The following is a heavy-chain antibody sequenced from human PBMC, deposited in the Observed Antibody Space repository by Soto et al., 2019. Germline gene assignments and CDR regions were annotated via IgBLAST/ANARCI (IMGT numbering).Heavy chain of an antibody. CDR1: GFTFSSYA. J-gene: IGHJ3*02. CDR2: ISGSGGST. Sequence: GGFLRLSCAASGFTFSSYAMSWVRQAPGKGLEWVSAISGSGGSTYYADSVKGRFTISRDNSKNTLYLQMNSLRAEDTAVYYCAKAEALRYFDWFGAFDIWGQGTMVNVSS. D-gene: IGHD3-9*01. CDR3: AKAEALRYFDWFGAFDI. V-gene: IGHV3-23*01.